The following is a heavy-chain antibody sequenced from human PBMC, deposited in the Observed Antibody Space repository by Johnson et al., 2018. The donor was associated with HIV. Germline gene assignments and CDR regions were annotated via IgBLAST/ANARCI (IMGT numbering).Heavy chain of an antibody. CDR2: ISYDGSNK. V-gene: IGHV3-30*04. J-gene: IGHJ3*02. CDR3: ARDLPSTMIVVVIQPRDAFDI. CDR1: GFTFSSYA. D-gene: IGHD3-22*01. Sequence: QVQLVESGGGVVQPGRSLRLPCAASGFTFSSYAMHWVRQAPGKGLEWVAVISYDGSNKYYADSVKGRFTISRDNSKNTLYLQMNSLRAEDTAVYYCARDLPSTMIVVVIQPRDAFDIWGQGTMVTVSS.